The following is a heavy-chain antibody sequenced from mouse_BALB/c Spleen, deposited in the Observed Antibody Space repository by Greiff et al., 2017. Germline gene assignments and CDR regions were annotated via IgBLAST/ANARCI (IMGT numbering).Heavy chain of an antibody. Sequence: QVQLKQPGAELVRPGASVKLSCKASGYTFTSYWINWVKQRPGQGLEWIGNIYPSDSYTNYNQKFKDKATLTVDKSSSTANMQLSSPTSEDSAVYYCTRGEARATYYYAMDYWGQGTSVTVAS. D-gene: IGHD3-1*01. CDR2: IYPSDSYT. J-gene: IGHJ4*01. V-gene: IGHV1-69*02. CDR1: GYTFTSYW. CDR3: TRGEARATYYYAMDY.